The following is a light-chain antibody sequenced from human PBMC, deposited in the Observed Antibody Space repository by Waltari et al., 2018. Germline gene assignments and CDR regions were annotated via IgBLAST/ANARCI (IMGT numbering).Light chain of an antibody. V-gene: IGKV3-15*01. J-gene: IGKJ2*01. CDR1: QSVNNN. Sequence: EIVMTQSPVTLSVSPGESATLSCRASQSVNNNLAWYQQNPGQPPRLLMYGASTRATDIPARFSGSGSGTEFTLTITSLQSEDFAVYYCQQYNNWPPLTFGQGTNLEIK. CDR2: GAS. CDR3: QQYNNWPPLT.